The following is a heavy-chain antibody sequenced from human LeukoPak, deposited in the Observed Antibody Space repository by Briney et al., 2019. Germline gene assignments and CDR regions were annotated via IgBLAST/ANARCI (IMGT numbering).Heavy chain of an antibody. J-gene: IGHJ6*03. CDR1: GGSISSSSYY. V-gene: IGHV4-39*07. Sequence: PSETLSLTCTVSGGSISSSSYYWGWIRQPPGKGLEWIGSIYYSGSTYYNPSLKSRVTISVDTSKNQFSLKLSSVTAADTAVYYCARGYEGDYYYYYYMDVWGKGTTVTVSS. CDR3: ARGYEGDYYYYYYMDV. CDR2: IYYSGST. D-gene: IGHD2-2*01.